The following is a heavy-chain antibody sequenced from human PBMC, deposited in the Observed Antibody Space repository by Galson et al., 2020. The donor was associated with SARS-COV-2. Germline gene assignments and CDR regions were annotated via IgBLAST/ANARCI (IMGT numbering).Heavy chain of an antibody. J-gene: IGHJ4*02. Sequence: TGGSLRLSCAAPGFTFSTSSLNWVRKAPGKGLEWVSSISHSGNLYYAESVTGRFTISRDNAKNALYLQMNSLRAEDTAVYYCARDLSSRTEFDYWGQGTLVSVCS. V-gene: IGHV3-21*01. CDR1: GFTFSTSS. CDR2: ISHSGNL. D-gene: IGHD6-13*01. CDR3: ARDLSSRTEFDY.